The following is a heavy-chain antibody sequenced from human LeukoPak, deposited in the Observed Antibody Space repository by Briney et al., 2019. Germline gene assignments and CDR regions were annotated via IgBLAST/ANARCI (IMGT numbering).Heavy chain of an antibody. CDR2: IYYSGST. D-gene: IGHD1-26*01. CDR1: GGSISSYY. J-gene: IGHJ3*02. V-gene: IGHV4-59*08. Sequence: SETLSLTCTVSGGSISSYYWSWIRQPPGKGLEWIGYIYYSGSTNYNPSLKSRVTISVDTSKNQFSLKLSSVTAADTAVYYCARRSVGATGAFDIWGQGTVVTVSS. CDR3: ARRSVGATGAFDI.